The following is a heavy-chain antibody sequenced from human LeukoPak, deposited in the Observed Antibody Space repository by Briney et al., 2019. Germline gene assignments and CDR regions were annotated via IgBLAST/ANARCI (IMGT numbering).Heavy chain of an antibody. CDR1: GFTFTGHS. D-gene: IGHD3-22*01. J-gene: IGHJ4*02. CDR3: VRDGRGNDDSSGPSDY. Sequence: GGSLRLSCVASGFTFTGHSMHWVRQAPGKGLEWVAVISYDGRKEDYADSVRGRFTIPRDNSKNTLYLQVNSLRSEDTAVYYCVRDGRGNDDSSGPSDYWGQGTLVTVSS. CDR2: ISYDGRKE. V-gene: IGHV3-30*03.